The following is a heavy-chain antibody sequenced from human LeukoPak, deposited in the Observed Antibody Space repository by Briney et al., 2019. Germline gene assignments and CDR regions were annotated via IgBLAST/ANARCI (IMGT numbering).Heavy chain of an antibody. V-gene: IGHV4-30-2*01. J-gene: IGHJ4*02. CDR3: ARAWAY. Sequence: SETLSLTCTVSGSSFNSGANLWSWIRQPPGRGLEWIGYIYNNGVTYYHPSLKSRVTMSLDKSKNQFSLNLRSVTAADTAMYFCARAWAYWGRGILVTVSS. CDR2: IYNNGVT. D-gene: IGHD1-26*01. CDR1: GSSFNSGANL.